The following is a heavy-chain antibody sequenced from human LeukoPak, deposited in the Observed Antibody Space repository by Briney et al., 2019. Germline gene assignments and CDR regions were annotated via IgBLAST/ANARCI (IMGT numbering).Heavy chain of an antibody. V-gene: IGHV1-8*01. J-gene: IGHJ4*02. CDR3: ARDPGYSSGWYEVGEDY. CDR1: GYTFTSYD. CDR2: MNPNSGNT. D-gene: IGHD6-19*01. Sequence: ASVKVSCKASGYTFTSYDINWVRQATGQGLEWMGWMNPNSGNTGYAQKLQGRVTMTTDTSTSTAYMELRSLRSDDTAVYYCARDPGYSSGWYEVGEDYWGQGTLVTVSS.